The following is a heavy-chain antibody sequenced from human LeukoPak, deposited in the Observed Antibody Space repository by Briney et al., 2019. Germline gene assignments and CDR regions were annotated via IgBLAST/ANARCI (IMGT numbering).Heavy chain of an antibody. CDR1: GYSFTGYY. J-gene: IGHJ5*02. Sequence: ASVKVSCKASGYSFTGYYMHWVRPAPGQGLEWMGWINPNSGGTNYAQKFQGRVTMTRNTSISTAYMELSSLRSEDTAVYYCARGKYSSVWYWFDPWGQGTLVTVSS. CDR2: INPNSGGT. V-gene: IGHV1-2*02. D-gene: IGHD6-19*01. CDR3: ARGKYSSVWYWFDP.